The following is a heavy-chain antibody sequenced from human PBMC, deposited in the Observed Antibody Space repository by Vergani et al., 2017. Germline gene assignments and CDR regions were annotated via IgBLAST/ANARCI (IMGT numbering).Heavy chain of an antibody. CDR1: GYTFSSYD. Sequence: QVQLVQSGAEVKKPGASVKVPCKASGYTFSSYDISWVRQAPGQGLEWMGWISVYNGNRKYAKRLQGRVTMTTDTSTSNAYMELRSLRSDDTAVYYCARQRVAADHDAFDIWGQGTMVTVSS. CDR3: ARQRVAADHDAFDI. J-gene: IGHJ3*02. CDR2: ISVYNGNR. D-gene: IGHD2-15*01. V-gene: IGHV1-18*01.